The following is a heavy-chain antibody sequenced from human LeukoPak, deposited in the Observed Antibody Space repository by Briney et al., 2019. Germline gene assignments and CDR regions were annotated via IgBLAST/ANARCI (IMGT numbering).Heavy chain of an antibody. D-gene: IGHD3-22*01. Sequence: GGSLRLSCTASGFTFSSFGMNWVRQAPGKGLEWVSYIGSGSSAIYYADSVKGRFTISRDNAKNSLFLQMDSLRDEDAAVYYCARASRSGYDYWGQGTLVTVSS. CDR3: ARASRSGYDY. J-gene: IGHJ4*02. V-gene: IGHV3-48*02. CDR2: IGSGSSAI. CDR1: GFTFSSFG.